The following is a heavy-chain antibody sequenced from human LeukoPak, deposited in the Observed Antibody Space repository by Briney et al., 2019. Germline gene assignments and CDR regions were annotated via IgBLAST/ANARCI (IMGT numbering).Heavy chain of an antibody. Sequence: PSETLSLTCTVSGSSISSYYWSWIRQPPGKGLEWIGYIYYSGSTNYNPFLKSRVTISVDTSKNQFSLKLSSVTAADTAVYYCGRDGINCGGEWFENRGPGTLVNVFS. V-gene: IGHV4-59*01. CDR2: IYYSGST. CDR3: GRDGINCGGEWFEN. J-gene: IGHJ4*02. CDR1: GSSISSYY. D-gene: IGHD2-21*01.